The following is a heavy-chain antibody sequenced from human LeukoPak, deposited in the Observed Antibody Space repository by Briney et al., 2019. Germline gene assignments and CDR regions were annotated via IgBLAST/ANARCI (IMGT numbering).Heavy chain of an antibody. Sequence: SETLSLICAVYGGSFSRYYWSWIRQPPGKGLEWIGEISHSGSTNYNPSLKSRVTISVDTSKNQFSLKLNSVTAADTAIYYCARGNMWDYRRYYYYMDVWGKGTTVTVSS. V-gene: IGHV4-34*01. CDR2: ISHSGST. CDR1: GGSFSRYY. CDR3: ARGNMWDYRRYYYYMDV. D-gene: IGHD4-11*01. J-gene: IGHJ6*03.